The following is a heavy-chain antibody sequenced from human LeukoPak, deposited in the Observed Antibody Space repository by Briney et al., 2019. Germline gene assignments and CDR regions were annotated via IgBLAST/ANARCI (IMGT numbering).Heavy chain of an antibody. D-gene: IGHD6-19*01. CDR1: GLIFSTYN. V-gene: IGHV3-30*04. CDR2: ISYDVTNT. Sequence: GGSLRLSCAASGLIFSTYNMHWVRQAPGKGLEWVACISYDVTNTYYADSVKGRFTISRDNSKNTLYLQMNSLKTEDTAVYYCTTAVAGTWFDYWGQGTLVTVSS. CDR3: TTAVAGTWFDY. J-gene: IGHJ4*02.